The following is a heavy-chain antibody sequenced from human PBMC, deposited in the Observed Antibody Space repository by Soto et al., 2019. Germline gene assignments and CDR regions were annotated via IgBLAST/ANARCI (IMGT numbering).Heavy chain of an antibody. Sequence: GESLKISCKGSGYSFTSYWISWVRQMPGKGLDWMGRIDPSDSYTNYSPSFQGHVTISADKSISTAYLQWSSLKASDTAMYYCARLVRTSPMVTYYYYGMDVWGQGTTVTVSS. J-gene: IGHJ6*02. V-gene: IGHV5-10-1*01. CDR1: GYSFTSYW. D-gene: IGHD5-18*01. CDR3: ARLVRTSPMVTYYYYGMDV. CDR2: IDPSDSYT.